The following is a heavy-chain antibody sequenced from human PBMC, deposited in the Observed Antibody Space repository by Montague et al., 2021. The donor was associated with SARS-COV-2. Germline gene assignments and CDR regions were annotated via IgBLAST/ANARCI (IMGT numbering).Heavy chain of an antibody. CDR1: GGSMSDHY. J-gene: IGHJ5*02. CDR2: IYYSGGI. Sequence: SETLSLTCTVSGGSMSDHYWSWIRQPPGKGLEWLAYIYYSGGINSNASLKSRVSMSVYTSKNQFSLTLTSVTAADTAVYYCARAVSVRRAVNWFDPWGQGTMVTVSS. V-gene: IGHV4-59*11. CDR3: ARAVSVRRAVNWFDP. D-gene: IGHD3-10*01.